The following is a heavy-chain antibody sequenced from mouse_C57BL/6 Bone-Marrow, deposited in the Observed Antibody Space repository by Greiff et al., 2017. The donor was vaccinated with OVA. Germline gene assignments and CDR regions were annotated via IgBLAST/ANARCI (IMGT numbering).Heavy chain of an antibody. CDR2: IYPGSGST. Sequence: LQESGAELVKPGASVKMSCKASGYTFTSYWITWVKQRPGLGLEWIGDIYPGSGSTNYNEKFKSKATLTVDTSSSTAYMQLSSLTSEDSAVYYCAQLTGGLAYWGQGTLVTVSA. J-gene: IGHJ3*01. CDR3: AQLTGGLAY. V-gene: IGHV1-55*01. CDR1: GYTFTSYW. D-gene: IGHD4-1*01.